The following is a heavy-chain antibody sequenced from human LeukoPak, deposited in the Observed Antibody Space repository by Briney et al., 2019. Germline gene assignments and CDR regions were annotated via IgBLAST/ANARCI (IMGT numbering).Heavy chain of an antibody. Sequence: PGGSLRLSCAASGFTFSSYTMNWVHQAPGKGLEWVSCISNSSRYIYYADSVKGRFTISRDNAKNSLFLQMNSLRAEDTAVYFCARDGLVATTGDFDYWGLGTLVTVSS. CDR3: ARDGLVATTGDFDY. CDR1: GFTFSSYT. V-gene: IGHV3-21*01. CDR2: ISNSSRYI. J-gene: IGHJ4*02. D-gene: IGHD1-26*01.